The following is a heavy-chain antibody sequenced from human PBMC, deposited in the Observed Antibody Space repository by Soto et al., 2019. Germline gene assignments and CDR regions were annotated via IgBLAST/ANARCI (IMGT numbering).Heavy chain of an antibody. CDR2: IYSSCEE. CDR1: GLSITDSEMG. CDR3: ARSSLAVAVSPWFDP. V-gene: IGHV2-26*01. D-gene: IGHD6-19*01. J-gene: IGHJ5*02. Sequence: QVTLKESGPVLVKPTETLTLRCTVSGLSITDSEMGVSWILQSPGQPLEWLAHIYSSCEESYRKFLKSRLAISKDTSKSQIVLTMTNIEPADTAKYYCARSSLAVAVSPWFDPWGQGIPVTVSS.